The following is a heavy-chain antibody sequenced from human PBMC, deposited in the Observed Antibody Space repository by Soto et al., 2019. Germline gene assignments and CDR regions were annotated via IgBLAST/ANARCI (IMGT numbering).Heavy chain of an antibody. CDR3: ARDMRSCSSTSCYYYYYGMDV. V-gene: IGHV5-10-1*01. J-gene: IGHJ6*02. CDR1: GYSFTSYW. D-gene: IGHD2-2*01. CDR2: IDPSDSYT. Sequence: PGESLKISCKGSGYSFTSYWISWVRQMPGKGLEWMGRIDPSDSYTNYSPSFQGHVTISADKSISTAYLQWSSLKASDTAMYYCARDMRSCSSTSCYYYYYGMDVWGQGTTVTVSS.